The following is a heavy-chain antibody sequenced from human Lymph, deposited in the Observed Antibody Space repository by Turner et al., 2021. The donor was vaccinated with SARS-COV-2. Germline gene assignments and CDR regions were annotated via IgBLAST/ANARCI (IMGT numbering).Heavy chain of an antibody. J-gene: IGHJ4*02. Sequence: QVQLVVSGGGVVQPGRSLRLSCPASGFTFSSHAMYWVRQAPGKGLEWVAVRSYDGSNKYYADSVKGRFTISRDNSKNTLYLQMNSLRAEDTAVYYCARGDYYGSGSYPGKTFDCWGQGTLVTVSS. V-gene: IGHV3-30-3*01. CDR3: ARGDYYGSGSYPGKTFDC. CDR2: RSYDGSNK. CDR1: GFTFSSHA. D-gene: IGHD3-10*01.